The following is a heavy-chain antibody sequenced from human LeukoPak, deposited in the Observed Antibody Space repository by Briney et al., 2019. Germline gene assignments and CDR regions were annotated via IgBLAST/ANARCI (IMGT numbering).Heavy chain of an antibody. CDR2: ISSSSSTI. V-gene: IGHV3-48*04. D-gene: IGHD3-3*01. Sequence: GGTLRLSCAASGFTFSSYSMNWVRQAPGKGLEWVSYISSSSSTIYYADSVKGRFTISRDNAKNSLYLQMNSLRAEDTAVYYCARDPTDLYYYYMDVWGKGTTATVSS. CDR1: GFTFSSYS. CDR3: ARDPTDLYYYYMDV. J-gene: IGHJ6*03.